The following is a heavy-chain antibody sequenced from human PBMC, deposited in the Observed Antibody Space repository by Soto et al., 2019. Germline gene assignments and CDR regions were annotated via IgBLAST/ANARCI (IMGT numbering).Heavy chain of an antibody. CDR1: GYTFTDYW. D-gene: IGHD3-3*01. CDR3: ARARSITIFGVVGFEMDV. Sequence: PGESLKISCKGFGYTFTDYWINWVRQMPGKGLEWMGRIDPSDSYTKYSPSFQGHVTISADKSISTAYLEWSSLEASDTAMYYCARARSITIFGVVGFEMDVWGQGTTVTVSS. J-gene: IGHJ6*02. V-gene: IGHV5-10-1*01. CDR2: IDPSDSYT.